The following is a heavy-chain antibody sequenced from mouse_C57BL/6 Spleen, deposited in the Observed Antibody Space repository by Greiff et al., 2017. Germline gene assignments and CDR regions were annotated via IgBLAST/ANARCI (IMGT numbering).Heavy chain of an antibody. D-gene: IGHD1-1*01. CDR1: GYTFTDYY. CDR2: INPYNGGT. V-gene: IGHV1-19*01. J-gene: IGHJ2*01. Sequence: EVQLQQSGPVLVKPGASVKMSCKASGYTFTDYYMNWVKQSHGKSLEWIGVINPYNGGTSYNQKFKGKATLTVDKSSSTAYMELNSLTSEDSAVYYCAREGVTTVVFDYWGQGTTLTVSS. CDR3: AREGVTTVVFDY.